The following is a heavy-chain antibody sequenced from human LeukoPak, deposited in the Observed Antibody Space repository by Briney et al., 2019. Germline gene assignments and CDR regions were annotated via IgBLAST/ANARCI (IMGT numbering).Heavy chain of an antibody. CDR1: GGSVSSGSYY. J-gene: IGHJ3*02. V-gene: IGHV4-61*01. Sequence: SETLSLTCTVSGGSVSSGSYYWSWIRQPLGKGLEWIGYIYYSGSTNYNPSLKSRVTISVDTSKNQFSLKLSSVTAADTAVYYCARQSSGWYRDAFDIWGQGTMVTVSS. D-gene: IGHD6-19*01. CDR3: ARQSSGWYRDAFDI. CDR2: IYYSGST.